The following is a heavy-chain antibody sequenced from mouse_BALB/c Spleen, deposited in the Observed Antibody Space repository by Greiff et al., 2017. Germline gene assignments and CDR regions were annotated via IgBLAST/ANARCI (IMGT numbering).Heavy chain of an antibody. CDR2: ISSGGSYT. D-gene: IGHD2-10*02. V-gene: IGHV5-9-1*01. CDR1: GFTFSSYA. J-gene: IGHJ4*01. CDR3: ARLGYDFYAMDY. Sequence: EVMLVESGGGLVKPGGSLKLSCAASGFTFSSYAMSWVRQTPEKRLEWVATISSGGSYTYYPDSVKGRFTISRDNAKNTLYLQMSSLRSEDTAMYYCARLGYDFYAMDYWGQGTSVTVSS.